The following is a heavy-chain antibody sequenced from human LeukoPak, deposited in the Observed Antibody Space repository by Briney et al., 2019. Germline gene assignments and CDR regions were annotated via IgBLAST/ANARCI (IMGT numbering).Heavy chain of an antibody. CDR1: GYTFTGYY. Sequence: GASVKVSCKASGYTFTGYYMHWVRQAPGQGLEWMGWINPNSGNTGYAQKFQGRVTMTRNTSISTAYMELSSLRSEDTAVYYCARQIYGDQIDYWGQGTLVTVSS. CDR2: INPNSGNT. V-gene: IGHV1-8*02. J-gene: IGHJ4*02. D-gene: IGHD4-17*01. CDR3: ARQIYGDQIDY.